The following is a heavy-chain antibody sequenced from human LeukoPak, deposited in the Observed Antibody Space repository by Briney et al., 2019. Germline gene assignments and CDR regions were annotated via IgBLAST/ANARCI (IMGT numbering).Heavy chain of an antibody. V-gene: IGHV1-2*07. D-gene: IGHD6-13*01. CDR1: GYTFTGYF. Sequence: GASVNVSCKASGYTFTGYFLHWVRQAPGQGLEWMGWINLNSGGTNYAHRFQGRVTMTRDTSISTAYMELSRLRSNDTAMYYCARAAGETNYYFYYTMDVWGQGTTVTVPS. CDR3: ARAAGETNYYFYYTMDV. CDR2: INLNSGGT. J-gene: IGHJ6*02.